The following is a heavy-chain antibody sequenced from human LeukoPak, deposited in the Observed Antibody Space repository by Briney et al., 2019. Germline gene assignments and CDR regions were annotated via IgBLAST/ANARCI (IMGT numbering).Heavy chain of an antibody. CDR1: GYTFTSYD. D-gene: IGHD2-2*01. CDR2: MNPNSGNT. CDR3: ARDIVVVPAIRSGFDP. Sequence: ASVKVSCKASGYTFTSYDINWVRQATGQGLKWMGWMNPNSGNTAYAQKFQGRVTMTRDTSISTAYMELSSLRSDDTAVYYCARDIVVVPAIRSGFDPWGQGTLVTVSS. J-gene: IGHJ5*02. V-gene: IGHV1-8*01.